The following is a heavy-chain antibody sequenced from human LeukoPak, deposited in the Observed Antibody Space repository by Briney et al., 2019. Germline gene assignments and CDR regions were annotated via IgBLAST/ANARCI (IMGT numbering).Heavy chain of an antibody. D-gene: IGHD2-2*01. CDR3: ARDGGGIVVVPTTRREYYFDF. CDR1: GGSISSYY. Sequence: SETLSLTCTVSGGSISSYYWSWIRQPAGKGLEWVGRIYTSGSTNYNPSLKSRVTMSVDTSKNQFPLKLSSVTAADTAVYYCARDGGGIVVVPTTRREYYFDFWGQGTLVTVSS. V-gene: IGHV4-4*07. CDR2: IYTSGST. J-gene: IGHJ4*02.